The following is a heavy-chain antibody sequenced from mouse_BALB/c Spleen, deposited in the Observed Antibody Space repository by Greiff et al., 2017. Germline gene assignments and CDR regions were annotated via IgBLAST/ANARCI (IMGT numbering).Heavy chain of an antibody. CDR2: ISYDGSN. D-gene: IGHD4-1*01. CDR1: GYSITSGYY. V-gene: IGHV3-6*02. CDR3: ARWQTGTRAMDY. J-gene: IGHJ4*01. Sequence: EVQLQQSGPGLVKPSQSLSLTCSVTGYSITSGYYWNWIRQFPGNKLEWMGYISYDGSNNYNPSLKNRISITRDTSKNQFFLKLNSVTTEDTATYYCARWQTGTRAMDYWGQGTSVTVSS.